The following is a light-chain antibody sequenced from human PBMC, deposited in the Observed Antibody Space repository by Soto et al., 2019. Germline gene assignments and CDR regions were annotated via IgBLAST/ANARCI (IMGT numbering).Light chain of an antibody. CDR1: SSNIGGNS. J-gene: IGLJ1*01. Sequence: QSVMTQPPSVSAAPGQKVTISCSGSSSNIGGNSVSWYQQLPGTAPKLLIYDDNKRPSGIPDRFSGSKSGTSATLGITGFQTGDEADYYCSSYTSSSTRVFGTGTQLTVL. CDR2: DDN. CDR3: SSYTSSSTRV. V-gene: IGLV1-51*01.